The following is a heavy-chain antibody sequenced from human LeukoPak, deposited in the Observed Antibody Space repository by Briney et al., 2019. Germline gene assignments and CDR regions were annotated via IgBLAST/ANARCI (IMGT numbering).Heavy chain of an antibody. CDR3: AKAQFSNYYYYMDV. CDR1: GFTFSSYA. Sequence: PGGSLRLSCAASGFTFSSYAMTWVRQAPGKGLEWVSGISGSDGRTYYADSVKGRFTISRDNSKKTLYLQMNSLRAEDTALYYCAKAQFSNYYYYMDVWGKGTTVSVSS. J-gene: IGHJ6*03. D-gene: IGHD4-11*01. V-gene: IGHV3-23*01. CDR2: ISGSDGRT.